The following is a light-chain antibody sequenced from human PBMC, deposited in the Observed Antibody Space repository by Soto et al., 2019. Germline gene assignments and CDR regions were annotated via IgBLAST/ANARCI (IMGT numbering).Light chain of an antibody. J-gene: IGLJ1*01. V-gene: IGLV2-14*03. CDR1: SSDVGGYNY. Sequence: QSVLTQPASVSGSPGQSITISCTGTSSDVGGYNYVSWYQQHPGKAPKLMIYGVNNRPSGVSNRFSGSKSGNTASLTISWLQTEDDADYYCSSYTSISTYVFGTGTKVTVL. CDR3: SSYTSISTYV. CDR2: GVN.